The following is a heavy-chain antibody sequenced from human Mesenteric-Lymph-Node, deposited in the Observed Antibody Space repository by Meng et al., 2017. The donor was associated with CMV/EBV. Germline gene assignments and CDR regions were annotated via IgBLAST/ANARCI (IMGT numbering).Heavy chain of an antibody. Sequence: SETLSLTCTVSGGSISSSTYYWGWIRQPPGKGLEWIGDFYYSGSTYYNPSLKSRLTISLDTSKNQFSLKLSSVTAADTAVYYCASRTRSNFDYWGQGTLVTVPQ. CDR3: ASRTRSNFDY. J-gene: IGHJ4*02. CDR2: FYYSGST. V-gene: IGHV4-39*07. CDR1: GGSISSSTYY. D-gene: IGHD6-13*01.